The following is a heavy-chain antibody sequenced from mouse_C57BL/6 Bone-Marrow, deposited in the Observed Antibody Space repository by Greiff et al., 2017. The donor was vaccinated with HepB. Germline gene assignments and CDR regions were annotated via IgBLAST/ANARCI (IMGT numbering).Heavy chain of an antibody. CDR2: IDPETGGT. CDR1: GYTFTDYE. V-gene: IGHV1-15*01. J-gene: IGHJ4*01. CDR3: TRGGSSPYYYAMDY. Sequence: VQVVESGAELVRPGASVTLSCKASGYTFTDYEMHWVKQTPVHGLEWIGAIDPETGGTAYNQKFKGKAILTADKSSSTAYMELRSLTSEDSAVYYCTRGGSSPYYYAMDYWGQGTSVTVSS. D-gene: IGHD1-1*01.